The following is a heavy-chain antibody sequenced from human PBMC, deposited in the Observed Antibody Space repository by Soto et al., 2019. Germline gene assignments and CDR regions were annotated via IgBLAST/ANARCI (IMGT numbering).Heavy chain of an antibody. V-gene: IGHV3-7*03. CDR3: ARGGQATVFSPFDY. D-gene: IGHD4-17*01. CDR1: GFTFSSYC. Sequence: EVQLVESGGGLVQPGGSLRLSCAASGFTFSSYCMSWVRQAPGKGLEWVANIKQGGSEKYYVDSVKGRFTISRDNSKNPLYLQMNSLRAEDTAVYYCARGGQATVFSPFDYWGQGTLVTVSS. CDR2: IKQGGSEK. J-gene: IGHJ4*02.